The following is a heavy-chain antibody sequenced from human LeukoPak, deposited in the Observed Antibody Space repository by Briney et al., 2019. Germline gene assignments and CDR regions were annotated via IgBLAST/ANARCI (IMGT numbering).Heavy chain of an antibody. D-gene: IGHD2/OR15-2a*01. CDR3: ARDGESNLDY. CDR1: GFTFSSYA. J-gene: IGHJ4*02. Sequence: GGSLRLSCAASGFTFSSYAMHWVRLAPGKGLEWVAVISYDGSNKYYADSVKGRFTISRDNSKNTLYLQMNSLRAGDTAVYYCARDGESNLDYWGQGTLVTVSS. CDR2: ISYDGSNK. V-gene: IGHV3-30*04.